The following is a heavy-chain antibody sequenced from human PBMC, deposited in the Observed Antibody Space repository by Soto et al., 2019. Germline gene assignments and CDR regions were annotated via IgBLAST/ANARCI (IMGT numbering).Heavy chain of an antibody. CDR2: IWYDGSNK. D-gene: IGHD3-10*01. V-gene: IGHV3-33*01. CDR1: GFTFSNYG. Sequence: QVQLVESGGGVVQPGRSLRLSCAASGFTFSNYGMHWVRQAPGKGPEWVAVIWYDGSNKDYADSVKGRFTISRDNSKSTLYLQMNSLRAEDTAVYYCASALETGDYWGQGTLVTVSS. J-gene: IGHJ4*02. CDR3: ASALETGDY.